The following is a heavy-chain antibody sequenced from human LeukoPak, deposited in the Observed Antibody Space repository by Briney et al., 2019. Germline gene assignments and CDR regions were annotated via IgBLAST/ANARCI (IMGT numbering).Heavy chain of an antibody. D-gene: IGHD2-8*02. CDR1: GFTFSSYA. J-gene: IGHJ4*02. CDR2: ISGSGGST. V-gene: IGHV3-23*01. CDR3: AKVGTGGWYFDY. Sequence: PGGSLRLSCAASGFTFSSYAMSWVRQAPGKGLEWVSAISGSGGSTYYVDSVKGRFTISRDNSKNTLYLQMNSLRAEDTAVYYCAKVGTGGWYFDYWGQGTLVTVSS.